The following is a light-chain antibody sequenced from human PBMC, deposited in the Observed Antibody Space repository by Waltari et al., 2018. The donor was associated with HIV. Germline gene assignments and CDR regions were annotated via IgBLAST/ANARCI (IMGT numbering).Light chain of an antibody. J-gene: IGLJ3*02. CDR2: MNN. CDR1: NSNIGSNY. V-gene: IGLV1-47*01. Sequence: QSVLTQPPSASGTPGQRVTIPCSGSNSNIGSNYVYWYQQLPGTAPKLLMYMNNQRPSGVPDRFSGSKSGTSAFLAISGLRSDDEADYYCAAWDASLSAWVFGGGTKLTVL. CDR3: AAWDASLSAWV.